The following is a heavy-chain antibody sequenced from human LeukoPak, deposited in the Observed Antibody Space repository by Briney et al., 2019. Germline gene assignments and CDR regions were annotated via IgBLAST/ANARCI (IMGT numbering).Heavy chain of an antibody. CDR1: GFTFSSYA. J-gene: IGHJ4*02. CDR3: ARDCGGDCWFDY. Sequence: GRSLRLSCAASGFTFSSYAMHWVRQAPGKGLEWVAVISYDGSNKYYADSVKGRFTISRDNSKNTLYLQMNSLRAKDTAVYYCARDCGGDCWFDYWGQGTLVTVSS. CDR2: ISYDGSNK. D-gene: IGHD2-21*02. V-gene: IGHV3-30-3*01.